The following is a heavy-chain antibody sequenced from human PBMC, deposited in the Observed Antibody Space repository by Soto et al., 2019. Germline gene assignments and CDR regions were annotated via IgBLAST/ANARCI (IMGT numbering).Heavy chain of an antibody. V-gene: IGHV4-39*07. Sequence: SETLSLTCTVSGVSISSGGYYWSWIRQPPGKGLEWIGEINHSGSTNYNPSLKSRVTISVDTSKNQFSLKLSSVTAADTAVYYCARMWSGYNSHWGQGTLVTVSS. J-gene: IGHJ4*02. D-gene: IGHD6-25*01. CDR2: INHSGST. CDR1: GVSISSGGYY. CDR3: ARMWSGYNSH.